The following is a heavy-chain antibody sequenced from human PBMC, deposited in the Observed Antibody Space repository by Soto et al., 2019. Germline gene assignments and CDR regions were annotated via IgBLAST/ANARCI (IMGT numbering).Heavy chain of an antibody. V-gene: IGHV1-2*02. Sequence: QVQLVQSGAEVKKPGASVKVSCKASGYTFTGYYMHWVRQAPGQGFEWMGWINPNSGGTNYAQKFQGRVTRTRDTSSSTAYMELRRLRSDDTAVYYFAREKEREVGECGMDVWGQGTTVTVSS. CDR3: AREKEREVGECGMDV. D-gene: IGHD3-16*01. CDR1: GYTFTGYY. CDR2: INPNSGGT. J-gene: IGHJ6*02.